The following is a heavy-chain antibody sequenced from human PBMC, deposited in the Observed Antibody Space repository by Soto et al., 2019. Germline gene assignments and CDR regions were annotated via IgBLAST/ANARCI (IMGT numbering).Heavy chain of an antibody. J-gene: IGHJ3*02. V-gene: IGHV1-46*01. CDR1: GYTFTSYY. D-gene: IGHD2-15*01. CDR2: INPSGGST. Sequence: QVQLVQSGAEVKKPGASVKVSCKASGYTFTSYYMHWVRQAPGQGLEWMGIINPSGGSTCYAQKFQGRVTMTRDTSTSTVYMELSSLRSEDTAVYYCARDVGYCSGGSCGDAFDIWGQGTMVTVSS. CDR3: ARDVGYCSGGSCGDAFDI.